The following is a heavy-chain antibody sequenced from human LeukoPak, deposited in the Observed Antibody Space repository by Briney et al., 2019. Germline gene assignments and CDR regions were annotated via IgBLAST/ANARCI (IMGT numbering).Heavy chain of an antibody. CDR1: GFTFSSYS. D-gene: IGHD6-19*01. J-gene: IGHJ4*02. V-gene: IGHV3-21*01. CDR3: ARRIAVAGFDY. Sequence: GGSLRLSCAASGFTFSSYSMNWVRQAPGKGPEWVSSISSSSSYIYYADSVKGRFTISRDNAKDSLYLQMNSLRAEDTAVYYCARRIAVAGFDYWGQGTLVTVSS. CDR2: ISSSSSYI.